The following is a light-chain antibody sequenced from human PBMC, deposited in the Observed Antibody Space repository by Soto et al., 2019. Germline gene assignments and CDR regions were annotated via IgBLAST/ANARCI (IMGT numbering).Light chain of an antibody. J-gene: IGKJ2*01. CDR2: KAS. CDR1: QSISSW. V-gene: IGKV1-5*03. Sequence: DIQMTQSPSTLSGSVGDRVTIICRASQSISSWLAWYQQKPGKAPKLLIYKASTLETGVPSRFSGSGSGTDFTLTISSLQTDDSATYFCQEYKTYAFGPGTKVDIK. CDR3: QEYKTYA.